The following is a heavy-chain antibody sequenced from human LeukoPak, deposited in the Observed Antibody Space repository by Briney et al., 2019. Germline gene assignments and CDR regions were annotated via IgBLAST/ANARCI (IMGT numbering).Heavy chain of an antibody. D-gene: IGHD6-19*01. J-gene: IGHJ1*01. CDR2: IYPGDSDT. CDR3: ARLSPDDTGWYIKYFQH. Sequence: GESLKISCKGSGYSFTSYWIGWVRQMPGKGLEWMGIIYPGDSDTRYSPSFQGQDTISADKSISAAYLQWSSLKASDTAMYYCARLSPDDTGWYIKYFQHWGQGTLVTVSS. V-gene: IGHV5-51*01. CDR1: GYSFTSYW.